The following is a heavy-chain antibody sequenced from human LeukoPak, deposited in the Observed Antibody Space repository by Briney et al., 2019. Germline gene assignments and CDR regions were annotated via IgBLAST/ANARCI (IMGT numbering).Heavy chain of an antibody. D-gene: IGHD6-19*01. V-gene: IGHV3-21*01. CDR3: ARDLSSGWSDAFDI. J-gene: IGHJ3*02. CDR1: GFTFSSYS. CDR2: ISSSSSYI. Sequence: GGSLRLSCAASGFTFSSYSMNWVRQAPGKGLEWVSSISSSSSYIYYADSVKGRFTISRDNAKNSLYLQMNSLRAEDTAVYYCARDLSSGWSDAFDIWGQGTMVTVSS.